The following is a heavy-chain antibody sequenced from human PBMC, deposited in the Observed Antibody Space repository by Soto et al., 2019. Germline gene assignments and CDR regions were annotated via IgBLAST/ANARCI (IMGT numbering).Heavy chain of an antibody. CDR1: GFTFSSYA. CDR3: AKDLGTDDFWSAYYTCYYMDV. V-gene: IGHV3-23*01. J-gene: IGHJ6*03. Sequence: EVQLLESGGGLVQPGGSLRLSCAASGFTFSSYALNWVRQAPGKGLEWVSVISGSGDNTYYADSVKGRFTISRDNSKNTLYLQMNSLRAEDTAVYYCAKDLGTDDFWSAYYTCYYMDVWGKGTKVTVSS. CDR2: ISGSGDNT. D-gene: IGHD3-3*01.